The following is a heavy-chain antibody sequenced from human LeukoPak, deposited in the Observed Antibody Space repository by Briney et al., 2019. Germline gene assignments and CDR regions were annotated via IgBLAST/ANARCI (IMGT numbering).Heavy chain of an antibody. Sequence: GGSLRLSCAASGFTFSSYAMSWVRQAPGKGLEWVSAISGSGGSTYYADSVKGRFTISGDNSKNTLYQQMNSLRAEDTAVYYCAKEGLGIVGATTRYWFDYWGQGTLVTVSS. CDR3: AKEGLGIVGATTRYWFDY. CDR1: GFTFSSYA. V-gene: IGHV3-23*01. J-gene: IGHJ4*02. D-gene: IGHD1-26*01. CDR2: ISGSGGST.